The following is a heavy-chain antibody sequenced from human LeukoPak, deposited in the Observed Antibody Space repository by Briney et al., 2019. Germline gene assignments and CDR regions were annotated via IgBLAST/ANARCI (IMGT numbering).Heavy chain of an antibody. CDR3: ARDATTAVGWVYTDV. Sequence: RPGGSLRLSCAASGFTFDDYGMSWVRQAPGKGLEWVSGINWNGRSTAYADSVKGRFTISRDNAENSVYLQMSSLTAEDTGLYYCARDATTAVGWVYTDVWGKGTTVTISS. J-gene: IGHJ6*03. CDR2: INWNGRST. D-gene: IGHD6-13*01. V-gene: IGHV3-20*04. CDR1: GFTFDDYG.